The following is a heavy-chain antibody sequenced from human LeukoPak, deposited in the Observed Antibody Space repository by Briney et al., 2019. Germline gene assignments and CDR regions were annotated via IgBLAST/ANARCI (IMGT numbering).Heavy chain of an antibody. CDR1: GYSFTSYW. J-gene: IGHJ5*02. D-gene: IGHD3-3*01. CDR3: ARQYYDFWSGSEPFDP. V-gene: IGHV5-51*01. Sequence: GESLKISCKGSGYSFTSYWIGWVRQMLGKGLEWMGIIYPGDSDTRYSPSFQGQVTISADKSISTAYLQWSSLKASDTAMYYCARQYYDFWSGSEPFDPWGQGTLVTVSS. CDR2: IYPGDSDT.